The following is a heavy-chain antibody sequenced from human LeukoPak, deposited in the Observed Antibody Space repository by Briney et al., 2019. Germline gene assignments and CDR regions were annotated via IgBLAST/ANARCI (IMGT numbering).Heavy chain of an antibody. Sequence: GGSLRLSCVVSGLSFSDYGMHWVRQAPGKGLEWVAVIWSDGSNKYYADSVKGRFTTSRDNAKNSLYLQMNSLSADDTAIYYCARGTSMPAATNRVVDYWGQGTLVTVSS. J-gene: IGHJ4*02. CDR1: GLSFSDYG. V-gene: IGHV3-33*01. CDR2: IWSDGSNK. CDR3: ARGTSMPAATNRVVDY. D-gene: IGHD6-13*01.